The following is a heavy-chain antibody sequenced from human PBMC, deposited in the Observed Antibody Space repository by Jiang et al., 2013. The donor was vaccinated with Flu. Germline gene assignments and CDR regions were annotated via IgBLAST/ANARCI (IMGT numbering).Heavy chain of an antibody. Sequence: VQLLESGGGLVKPGGSLRLSCAASGFTFSDYYMSWIRQAPGKGLEWVSYISSSGSTIYYADSVKGRFTISRDNAKNSLYLRMNSLRAEDTAVYYCARDSPPAHYDFWSGYSYFDYWGQGTLVTVSS. J-gene: IGHJ4*02. CDR2: ISSSGSTI. V-gene: IGHV3-11*04. CDR1: GFTFSDYY. D-gene: IGHD3-3*01. CDR3: ARDSPPAHYDFWSGYSYFDY.